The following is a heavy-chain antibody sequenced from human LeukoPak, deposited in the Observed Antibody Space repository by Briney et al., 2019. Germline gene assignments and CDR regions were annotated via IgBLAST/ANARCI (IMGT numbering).Heavy chain of an antibody. V-gene: IGHV3-48*03. CDR1: GFTFSSYE. D-gene: IGHD2-8*01. J-gene: IGHJ6*03. CDR3: AKDRCSNGIGCLYYYMDV. CDR2: ISGTRSTI. Sequence: GGSLRLSCAASGFTFSSYEMNWVRQAPGKGLEWISYISGTRSTIYYADSVKGRFTISRDNAKNSLYLQMNSLRAEDTAVYYCAKDRCSNGIGCLYYYMDVWGKGTTVTISS.